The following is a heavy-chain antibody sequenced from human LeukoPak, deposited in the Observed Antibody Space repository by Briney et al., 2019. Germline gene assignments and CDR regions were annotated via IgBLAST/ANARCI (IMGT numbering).Heavy chain of an antibody. CDR3: ASGKETSMAQGY. CDR1: GFTFRSYW. J-gene: IGHJ4*02. D-gene: IGHD5-18*01. Sequence: GGSLRLSCAASGFTFRSYWMSWVRQAPGKGLEWVSVIYSGGSIYYADSVKGRFTISRDISKNTVDLQLNSLRAEDTAVYYCASGKETSMAQGYWGQGTLVTVSS. CDR2: IYSGGSI. V-gene: IGHV3-53*01.